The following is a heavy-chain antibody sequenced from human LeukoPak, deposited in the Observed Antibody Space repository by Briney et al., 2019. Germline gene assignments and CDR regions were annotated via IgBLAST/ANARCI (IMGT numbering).Heavy chain of an antibody. CDR3: AKAQATNIYGPGY. CDR1: GFTFNSYG. D-gene: IGHD5-18*01. Sequence: GGSLRLSCAASGFTFNSYGMSWVRQAPGKGLEWLSVVSGSGINTYYPESVKGRFTISRDNSRNTLYLQMNSLRAEDTAVYYCAKAQATNIYGPGYWGQGTLVTVSS. J-gene: IGHJ4*02. CDR2: VSGSGINT. V-gene: IGHV3-23*01.